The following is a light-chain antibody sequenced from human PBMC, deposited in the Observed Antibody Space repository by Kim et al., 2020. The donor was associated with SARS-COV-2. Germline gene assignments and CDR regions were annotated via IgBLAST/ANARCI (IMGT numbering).Light chain of an antibody. CDR3: HQYNDWPPLT. J-gene: IGKJ4*01. Sequence: EIVMTQSPATLSVSPGERATLSRRASQSVSSNLAWYQQKPGQAPRLLIYGASTRAPGIPARFSGSGSGTDFTLTIYSLQSEDFAVYYCHQYNDWPPLTFGGGTKVDIK. V-gene: IGKV3-15*01. CDR2: GAS. CDR1: QSVSSN.